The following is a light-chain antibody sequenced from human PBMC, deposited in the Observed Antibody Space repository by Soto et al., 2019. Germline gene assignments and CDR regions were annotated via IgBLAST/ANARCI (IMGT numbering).Light chain of an antibody. CDR1: SSNIGARYD. J-gene: IGLJ1*01. CDR2: DNN. Sequence: QSVLTQPPSVSGAPGQAVTISCTGNSSNIGARYDVHWYQHLPTTAPRLIIFDNNVRPSGVPDRFSGSRSGPSASLAITGLQAEDEADYYCQSYDSSLSGSEVFGTGTKLTVL. CDR3: QSYDSSLSGSEV. V-gene: IGLV1-40*01.